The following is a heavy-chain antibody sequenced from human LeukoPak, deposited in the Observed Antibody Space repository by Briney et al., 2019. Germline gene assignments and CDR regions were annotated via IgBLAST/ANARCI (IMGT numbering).Heavy chain of an antibody. D-gene: IGHD3-22*01. J-gene: IGHJ3*02. CDR1: GDTFSGYY. V-gene: IGHV1-46*01. CDR3: ARGAYYYDPQGAFDI. Sequence: ASVKVSCKAFGDTFSGYYIHWVRLAPGQGLEWMGIINPGGGSTTYALKFQGRFTMTRDTSTNTIYMELSSLTSEDTAVYYCARGAYYYDPQGAFDIWGQGTVVTVSS. CDR2: INPGGGST.